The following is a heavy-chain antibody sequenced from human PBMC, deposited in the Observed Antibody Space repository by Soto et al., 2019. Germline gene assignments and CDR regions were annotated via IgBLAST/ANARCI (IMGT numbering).Heavy chain of an antibody. CDR2: ISYTGNT. D-gene: IGHD3-3*01. Sequence: PSETLSLTCAVSGRSISSVGYYWSWVRQHPGKGLELIGSISYTGNTYYNPSLENRLSISLDTSENRFYLRLNSVTAADTAIYYCARPNDYWNGYGPFDYWGQGSLVTVSS. CDR1: GRSISSVGYY. V-gene: IGHV4-31*11. J-gene: IGHJ4*02. CDR3: ARPNDYWNGYGPFDY.